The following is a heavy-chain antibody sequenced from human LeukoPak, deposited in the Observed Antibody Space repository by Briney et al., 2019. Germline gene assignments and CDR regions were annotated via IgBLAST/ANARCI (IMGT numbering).Heavy chain of an antibody. CDR1: GFTFSSYN. Sequence: PGGSLRLSCAASGFTFSSYNMNWVRQAPGKGLEWVSYISSSSTTIDYADSVKGRFTISRDNAKNSLSLQMNSLRAEDTAVYYCARAITNYGYIFDYWGQGTLVTVSS. CDR3: ARAITNYGYIFDY. J-gene: IGHJ4*02. CDR2: ISSSSTTI. V-gene: IGHV3-48*04. D-gene: IGHD5-18*01.